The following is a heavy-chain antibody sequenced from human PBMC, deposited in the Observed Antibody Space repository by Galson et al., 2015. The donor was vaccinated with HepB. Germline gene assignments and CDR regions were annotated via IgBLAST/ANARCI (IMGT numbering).Heavy chain of an antibody. V-gene: IGHV1-18*04. CDR1: GYTFTSYG. D-gene: IGHD3-10*01. Sequence: SVKVSCKASGYTFTSYGISWVRQAPGKGLEWMGWISAYNCNTNYAQKLQGRFTMTTDTSTSTDYMELRSLRSDDTAVYYCARAWVGVSANFDYWGQGTLVTVSS. J-gene: IGHJ4*02. CDR2: ISAYNCNT. CDR3: ARAWVGVSANFDY.